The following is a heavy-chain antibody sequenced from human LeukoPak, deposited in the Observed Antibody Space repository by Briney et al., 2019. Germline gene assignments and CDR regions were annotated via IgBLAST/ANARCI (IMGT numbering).Heavy chain of an antibody. Sequence: GGSLRLSCAASGFTFSRYSMHWVRQAPGKGLVWVSHVNSDGSGTDYADSVKGRFTISRDNAKNSMYLQMNSLRAEDTALNYCARDNFHYDTSGYNHPYYMDVWGKGTTVTVSS. CDR1: GFTFSRYS. CDR3: ARDNFHYDTSGYNHPYYMDV. CDR2: VNSDGSGT. J-gene: IGHJ6*03. V-gene: IGHV3-74*01. D-gene: IGHD3-22*01.